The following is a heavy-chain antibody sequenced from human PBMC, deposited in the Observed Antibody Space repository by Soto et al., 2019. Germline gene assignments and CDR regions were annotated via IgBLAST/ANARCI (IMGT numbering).Heavy chain of an antibody. D-gene: IGHD3-22*01. J-gene: IGHJ4*02. V-gene: IGHV1-69*12. Sequence: QVQLVQSGAEVKKPGSSVKVSCKASGGTFSSYAISWVRQAPGQGLEWMGGIIPIFGTANYAQKFQGRVTITADESTSTAYMELSSLRSEDTAVYYCARGYRESTYYYDSSLFDYWGQGTLVTVSS. CDR3: ARGYRESTYYYDSSLFDY. CDR1: GGTFSSYA. CDR2: IIPIFGTA.